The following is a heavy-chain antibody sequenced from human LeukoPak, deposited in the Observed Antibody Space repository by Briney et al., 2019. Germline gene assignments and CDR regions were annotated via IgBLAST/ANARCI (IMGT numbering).Heavy chain of an antibody. CDR2: ISWNSGSI. V-gene: IGHV3-9*01. J-gene: IGHJ6*03. CDR3: AKDRRRCSSTSCYYYMDV. Sequence: GRSLRLSCAASGFTFDDYAMHWVRQAPGKGLEWVSGISWNSGSIGYADSVKGRFTISRDNAKNSLYLQMNSLRAEDTALYHCAKDRRRCSSTSCYYYMDVWGKGTTVTISS. D-gene: IGHD2-2*01. CDR1: GFTFDDYA.